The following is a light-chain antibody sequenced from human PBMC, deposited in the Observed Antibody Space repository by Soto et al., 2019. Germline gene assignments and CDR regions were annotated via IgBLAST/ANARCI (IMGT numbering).Light chain of an antibody. CDR3: QQYGSSPYT. CDR2: GAS. V-gene: IGKV3-20*01. Sequence: DIVLTQSPGTLSLSPGERATLSCRASQSVSSSYLAWYQQKPGQAPRLLIYGASSRATGIPDRFSGSESGRDFTLTISRLEPEDFAVYYCQQYGSSPYTFGQGNKLEIK. CDR1: QSVSSSY. J-gene: IGKJ2*01.